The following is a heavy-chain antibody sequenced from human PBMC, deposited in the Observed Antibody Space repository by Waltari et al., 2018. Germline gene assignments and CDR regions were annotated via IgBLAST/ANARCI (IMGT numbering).Heavy chain of an antibody. J-gene: IGHJ4*02. V-gene: IGHV4-59*11. CDR1: GGSISSHY. CDR2: IYYSGRT. Sequence: QVQLQESGPGLVKPSETLSLTCTVSGGSISSHYWSWIRQPPGKGLEWIGYIYYSGRTNYNPSLKSRVTISVDTSKNQFSLKLSSVTAADTAVYYCARWGNAVADIDYWGQGTLVTVSS. CDR3: ARWGNAVADIDY. D-gene: IGHD6-19*01.